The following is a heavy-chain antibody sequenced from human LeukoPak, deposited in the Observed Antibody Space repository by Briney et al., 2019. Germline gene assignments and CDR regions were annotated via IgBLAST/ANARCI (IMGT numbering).Heavy chain of an antibody. CDR3: ARGPRGNWNYPPWDY. V-gene: IGHV3-21*01. CDR1: GFTFSNHG. J-gene: IGHJ4*02. Sequence: GGSLRLSCATSGFTFSNHGMNWVRQAPGKGLEWVSGISPSGDIKYYADSVKGRFTISRDNAKNSLYLQMNSLRAEDTAVYYCARGPRGNWNYPPWDYWGQGTLVTVSS. D-gene: IGHD1-7*01. CDR2: ISPSGDIK.